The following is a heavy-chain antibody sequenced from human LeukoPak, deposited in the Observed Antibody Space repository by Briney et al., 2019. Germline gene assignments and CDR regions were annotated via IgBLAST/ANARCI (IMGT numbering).Heavy chain of an antibody. CDR1: GFTFSSYA. J-gene: IGHJ4*02. V-gene: IGHV3-23*01. D-gene: IGHD3-3*01. CDR3: AKSAYYDFWSGYPNFDY. CDR2: ISGSGGST. Sequence: PGGSLRLSCAASGFTFSSYAMSWVRQAPGKGLEWVSAISGSGGSTYYADSVKGRFTISRDNSKNTLYLQMNSLRAEDTAVYYCAKSAYYDFWSGYPNFDYWGQGTLVTVSS.